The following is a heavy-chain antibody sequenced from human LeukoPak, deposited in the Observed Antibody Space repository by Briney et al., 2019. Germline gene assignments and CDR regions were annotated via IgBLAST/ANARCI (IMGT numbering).Heavy chain of an antibody. J-gene: IGHJ3*02. CDR3: ATVNNWKSPKGAFDI. V-gene: IGHV3-30*03. CDR2: ISYDGSNK. D-gene: IGHD1-20*01. Sequence: GGSLRLSCAASGFTFSSYGMHWVRQAPGKGLEWVAVISYDGSNKYYADSVKGRFTISRDNSKNTLYLQMNSLRAEDTAVYYCATVNNWKSPKGAFDIWGQGTMVTVSS. CDR1: GFTFSSYG.